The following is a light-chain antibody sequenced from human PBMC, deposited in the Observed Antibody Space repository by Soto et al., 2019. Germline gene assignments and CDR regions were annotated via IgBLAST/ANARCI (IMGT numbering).Light chain of an antibody. J-gene: IGLJ1*01. V-gene: IGLV1-51*01. CDR3: GSWDSSLSAYV. Sequence: VLTQPPSVSAAPGQKVTISCSGSRSNIGDNYVSWYRQLPGTAPKLLIYDNNKRPSGIPDRFSGSKSGTSATLGITGFQTGDEADYYCGSWDSSLSAYVFGTGTKVTVL. CDR1: RSNIGDNY. CDR2: DNN.